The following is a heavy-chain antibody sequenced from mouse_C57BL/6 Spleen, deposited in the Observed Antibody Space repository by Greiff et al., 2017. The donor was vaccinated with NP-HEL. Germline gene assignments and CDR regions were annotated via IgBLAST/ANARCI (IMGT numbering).Heavy chain of an antibody. CDR3: AREGNYVDY. Sequence: QVQLQQSGPELVKPGASVKISCKASGYAFSSSWMNWVKQRPGKGLEWIGRIYPGDGDTTYNGKFKGKATLTADKSSSTAYMQLSSLTSEDSAVYFCAREGNYVDYWGQGTTLTVSS. CDR2: IYPGDGDT. J-gene: IGHJ2*01. CDR1: GYAFSSSW. V-gene: IGHV1-82*01.